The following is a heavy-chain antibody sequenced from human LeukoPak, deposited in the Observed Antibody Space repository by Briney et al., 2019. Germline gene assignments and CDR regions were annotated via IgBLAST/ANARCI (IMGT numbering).Heavy chain of an antibody. D-gene: IGHD1-26*01. Sequence: SSETLSLTCTVSGGSITTHYWSWIRQAPGKALEWIGYISYSGNTYYNPFLKSRVTISRDMSKNQFYLKLTSVTAADTAVYYCARGGQDTKGYFIWFDTWGQGTLVTVSS. V-gene: IGHV4-59*11. CDR3: ARGGQDTKGYFIWFDT. CDR1: GGSITTHY. J-gene: IGHJ5*02. CDR2: ISYSGNT.